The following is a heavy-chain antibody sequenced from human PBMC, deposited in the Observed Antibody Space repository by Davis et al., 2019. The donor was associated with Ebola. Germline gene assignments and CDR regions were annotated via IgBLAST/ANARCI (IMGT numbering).Heavy chain of an antibody. V-gene: IGHV4-39*01. CDR1: GFTFSDYY. J-gene: IGHJ5*02. CDR2: IYYSGIT. Sequence: GSLRLSCAASGFTFSDYYMSWIRQPPRKGLEWIGSIYYSGITYYNPSLKSRVTISVDTSKNQFSLKLRSVTAADTAVYYCARLYYGSGSYYNWFDPWGQGTLVTVSS. D-gene: IGHD3-10*01. CDR3: ARLYYGSGSYYNWFDP.